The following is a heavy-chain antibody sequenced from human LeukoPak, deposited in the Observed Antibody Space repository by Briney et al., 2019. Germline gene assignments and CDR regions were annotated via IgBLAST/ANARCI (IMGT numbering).Heavy chain of an antibody. V-gene: IGHV1-8*01. D-gene: IGHD3-9*01. CDR3: ARLPLRYFDWLLSRGPYYYYGMDV. J-gene: IGHJ6*02. CDR1: GYTFTSYD. Sequence: ASVKVSCKASGYTFTSYDIRWVRRATGQGLEWMGWMNPNSGNTGYAQKFQGRVTMTRNTSISTAYMELSSLRSEDTAVYYCARLPLRYFDWLLSRGPYYYYGMDVWGQGTTVTVSS. CDR2: MNPNSGNT.